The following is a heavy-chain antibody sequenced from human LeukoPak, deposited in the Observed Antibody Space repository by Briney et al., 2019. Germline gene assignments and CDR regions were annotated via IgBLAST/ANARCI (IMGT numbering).Heavy chain of an antibody. V-gene: IGHV3-48*03. CDR1: GFTFRSYE. J-gene: IGHJ5*02. D-gene: IGHD3-22*01. CDR2: ISSSDSST. Sequence: GGSLRLSCAASGFTFRSYEMNWVRQAPGKGLEWVSYISSSDSSTHYADTVKGRFTISRDNAKNSLYLQMNSLRVEDMGVYYCARETRGHYYDSSGPDHWGQGTLVTVSS. CDR3: ARETRGHYYDSSGPDH.